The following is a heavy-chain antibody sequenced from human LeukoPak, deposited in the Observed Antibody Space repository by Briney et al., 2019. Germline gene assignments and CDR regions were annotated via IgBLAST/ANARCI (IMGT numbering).Heavy chain of an antibody. V-gene: IGHV3-23*01. D-gene: IGHD2-21*02. J-gene: IGHJ5*02. CDR1: GFTFSSYW. CDR3: AKEAYCGGDCSRWFDP. Sequence: GGSLRLSCAASGFTFSSYWMSWVRQAPGKGLEWVSAMSGSGTGTYYADSVKGRFTISRDNSKNTLYLQMNSLRAEDTAIYFCAKEAYCGGDCSRWFDPWGQGTLVTVSS. CDR2: MSGSGTGT.